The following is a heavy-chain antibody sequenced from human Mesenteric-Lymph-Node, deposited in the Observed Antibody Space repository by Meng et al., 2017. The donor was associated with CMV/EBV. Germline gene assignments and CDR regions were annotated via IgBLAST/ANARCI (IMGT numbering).Heavy chain of an antibody. CDR2: ITSSGGTT. J-gene: IGHJ4*02. CDR1: GYTFSSYS. D-gene: IGHD4-11*01. Sequence: GGSLRLSCRASGYTFSSYSMSWVRQAPGKGLEWVSGITSSGGTTYYADSVKGRFTISRDSSKNSLYLQMNSLRAEDTAVYYCAKGPHYSSFFPTVPFFDYWGQGVLVTVSS. CDR3: AKGPHYSSFFPTVPFFDY. V-gene: IGHV3-23*01.